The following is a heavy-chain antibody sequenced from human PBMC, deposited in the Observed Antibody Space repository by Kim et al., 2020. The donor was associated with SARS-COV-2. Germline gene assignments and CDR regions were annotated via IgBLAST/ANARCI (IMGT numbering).Heavy chain of an antibody. D-gene: IGHD6-13*01. J-gene: IGHJ6*02. Sequence: GGSLRLSCAASGFPFSRYSMTWFRQAPGKGLDWVATIVQDGSAKYFVDSVKGRFTISRDNAKNSLYLQMNSLRVEDTAVYYCAKDQSSTWYGGAYHYGLDIWGQGTTVTVSS. V-gene: IGHV3-7*01. CDR2: IVQDGSAK. CDR3: AKDQSSTWYGGAYHYGLDI. CDR1: GFPFSRYS.